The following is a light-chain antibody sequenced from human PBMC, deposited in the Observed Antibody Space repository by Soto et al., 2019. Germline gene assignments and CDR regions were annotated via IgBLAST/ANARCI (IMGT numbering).Light chain of an antibody. CDR1: QSVSSF. J-gene: IGKJ4*01. CDR3: QQSFSSLLT. Sequence: DIQMTQSPSSLSASVGDRITITCRASQSVSSFLNWYQQRPGKAPKLLIYAASSLQSGVPSRFSGSGSGTDFTLTISSLRPEDSAIYYCQQSFSSLLTFGGGTKVEIK. CDR2: AAS. V-gene: IGKV1-39*01.